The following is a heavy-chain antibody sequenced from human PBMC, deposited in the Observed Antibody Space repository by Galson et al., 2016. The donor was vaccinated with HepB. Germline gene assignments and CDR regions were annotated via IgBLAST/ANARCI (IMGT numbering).Heavy chain of an antibody. CDR2: ISRSGADT. CDR1: GVAFGTTFGTYA. J-gene: IGHJ4*02. CDR3: AAKRSDFGELSPLDY. D-gene: IGHD3-10*01. Sequence: SLRLSCAASGVAFGTTFGTYAISWVRQAPGKGLEWVSGISRSGADTYYADSVKGRFTISRDNSTNILFLQMDSLRAEDTAVYYCAAKRSDFGELSPLDYWGQGTLVTVSS. V-gene: IGHV3-23*01.